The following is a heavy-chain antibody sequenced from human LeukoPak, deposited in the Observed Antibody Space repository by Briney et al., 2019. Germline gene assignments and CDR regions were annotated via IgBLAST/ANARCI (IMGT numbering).Heavy chain of an antibody. Sequence: PSETLSLTCTVSGGSISSGDYYWSWIRQPPGKGLEWIGYIYYSGSTNYNPSLKSRVTISVDTSKNQFSLKLSSVTAADTAVYYCARGAKLDYFDYWGQGTLVTVSS. V-gene: IGHV4-30-4*01. CDR1: GGSISSGDYY. CDR2: IYYSGST. CDR3: ARGAKLDYFDY. J-gene: IGHJ4*02.